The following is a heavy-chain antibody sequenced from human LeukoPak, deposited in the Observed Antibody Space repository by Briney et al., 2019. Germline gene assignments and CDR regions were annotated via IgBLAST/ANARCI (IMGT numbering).Heavy chain of an antibody. V-gene: IGHV3-53*01. D-gene: IGHD3-22*01. CDR1: AFTFSSYC. J-gene: IGHJ3*02. CDR2: IYSGGRT. Sequence: PGGSLRLSCAASAFTFSSYCMRWVRQAPGEGLEWVSVIYSGGRTYYADSVKGRLPISRDNSKNTLYFQMHSLRAEATAVIYCASRDYYDSSGYKDACDIWAQGTMLSV. CDR3: ASRDYYDSSGYKDACDI.